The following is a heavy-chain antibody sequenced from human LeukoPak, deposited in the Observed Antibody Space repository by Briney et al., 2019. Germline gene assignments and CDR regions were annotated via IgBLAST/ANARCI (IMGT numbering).Heavy chain of an antibody. Sequence: ASVKVSCKASGYTFTSYDINWVRQATGQGLEWMGWMNPNSGNTGYAQKFQGRATITRNTSISTAYMELSSLRSEDTAVYYCAVGYSGYDLPIYWGQGTLVTVSS. CDR1: GYTFTSYD. V-gene: IGHV1-8*03. D-gene: IGHD5-12*01. CDR2: MNPNSGNT. CDR3: AVGYSGYDLPIY. J-gene: IGHJ4*02.